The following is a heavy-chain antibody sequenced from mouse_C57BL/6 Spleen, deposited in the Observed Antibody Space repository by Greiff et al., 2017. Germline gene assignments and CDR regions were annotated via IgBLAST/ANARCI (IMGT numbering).Heavy chain of an antibody. J-gene: IGHJ4*01. D-gene: IGHD1-1*01. V-gene: IGHV10-1*01. CDR2: IRSKSNNYAT. CDR3: VRQEDGYYYGSSYGYYAMDY. CDR1: GFSFNTYA. Sequence: EVKLLESGGGLVQPKGSLKLSCAASGFSFNTYAMNWVRQAPGTGLEWVARIRSKSNNYATYYADSVKDRFTISRDDSESMLYLQMNNLKTEDTAMYYCVRQEDGYYYGSSYGYYAMDYWGQGTSVTVSS.